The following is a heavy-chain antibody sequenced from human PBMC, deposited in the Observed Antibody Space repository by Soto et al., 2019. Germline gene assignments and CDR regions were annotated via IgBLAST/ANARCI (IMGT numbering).Heavy chain of an antibody. CDR3: ARVDSSGWYVFDY. CDR1: GYTFTTYG. CDR2: ISAYNGKI. V-gene: IGHV1-18*04. J-gene: IGHJ4*02. Sequence: GASVKVSCKASGYTFTTYGITWVRQAPGQGLEWMGWISAYNGKINYAQNLQGRVTMTTDTSANTAYMELRSLRSDDTAVYYCARVDSSGWYVFDYWGQGTLVTVSS. D-gene: IGHD6-19*01.